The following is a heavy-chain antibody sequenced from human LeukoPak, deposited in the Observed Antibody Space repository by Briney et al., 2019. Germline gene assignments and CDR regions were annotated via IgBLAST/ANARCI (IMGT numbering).Heavy chain of an antibody. CDR2: IHYSGTT. J-gene: IGHJ4*02. D-gene: IGHD3-22*01. CDR1: GGTISSSY. V-gene: IGHV4-59*01. Sequence: PSETLSLTCSVSGGTISSSYWSWMRQPPGEGLEWIGYIHYSGTTKYNPSLQSRVTISVDTSKNQFSLNLRSVTAADTAVCYCARGYFDSSGYSNPFDYWGQGTLVTVSS. CDR3: ARGYFDSSGYSNPFDY.